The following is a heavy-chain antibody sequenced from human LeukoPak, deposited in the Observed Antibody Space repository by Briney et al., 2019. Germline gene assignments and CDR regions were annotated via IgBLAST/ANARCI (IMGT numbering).Heavy chain of an antibody. V-gene: IGHV4-4*09. CDR3: ATLSCSSTSCPHRNVFDI. D-gene: IGHD2-2*01. CDR2: IYTSGST. CDR1: GGSIIGYY. Sequence: SETLSLTCTVSGGSIIGYYWVWIRQPPGKGLEWIGYIYTSGSTNYNPSLKSRVTISVDMSKNQFSLQLSSVTAADTAVYYCATLSCSSTSCPHRNVFDIWGQGTMVTVSP. J-gene: IGHJ3*02.